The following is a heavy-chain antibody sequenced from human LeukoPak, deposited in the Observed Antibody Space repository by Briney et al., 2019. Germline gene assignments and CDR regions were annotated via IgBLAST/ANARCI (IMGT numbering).Heavy chain of an antibody. D-gene: IGHD6-13*01. V-gene: IGHV3-23*01. J-gene: IGHJ4*02. Sequence: GGSLRLSCAASGLTFNNYAMSWVRQAPGKGLECVSAISRSGGTYYANSVKGRFTISRDNSKNTLYLQMNSLRAEDTAVYYCARTKTGIAAAHSFDYWGQGTLVTVSS. CDR2: ISRSGGT. CDR3: ARTKTGIAAAHSFDY. CDR1: GLTFNNYA.